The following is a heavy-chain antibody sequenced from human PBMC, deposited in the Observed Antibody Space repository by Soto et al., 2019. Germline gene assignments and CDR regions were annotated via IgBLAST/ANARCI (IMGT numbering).Heavy chain of an antibody. V-gene: IGHV5-51*01. CDR1: YW. J-gene: IGHJ6*02. Sequence: YWSWIRQHPGKGLEWMGIINPGDSDIRYSPSFQGQVTISADNSISTAYLQWSSLKASDTAMYYCARHEQFYYYYYGMDVWGQGTAVTVSS. CDR3: ARHEQFYYYYYGMDV. D-gene: IGHD4-4*01. CDR2: INPGDSDI.